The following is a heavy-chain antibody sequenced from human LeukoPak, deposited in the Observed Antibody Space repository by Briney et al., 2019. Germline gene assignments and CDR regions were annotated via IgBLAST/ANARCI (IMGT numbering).Heavy chain of an antibody. CDR1: GYTFTSYG. CDR2: ISAYNGNT. J-gene: IGHJ3*02. Sequence: ASVKVSCKASGYTFTSYGISWVRQAPGQGLEWMGWISAYNGNTNYAQKLQGRVTMTTDTSTSTAYMGLRSLRSDDTSVYYCARDEAAAPLDIWGQGTMVTVSS. CDR3: ARDEAAAPLDI. D-gene: IGHD6-13*01. V-gene: IGHV1-18*01.